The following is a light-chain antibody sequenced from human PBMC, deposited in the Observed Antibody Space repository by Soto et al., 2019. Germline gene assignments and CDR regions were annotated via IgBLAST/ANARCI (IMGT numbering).Light chain of an antibody. V-gene: IGKV3-11*01. CDR1: QTVNY. J-gene: IGKJ4*01. Sequence: IVLTQSPATLSLSPGERATLFCRASQTVNYLAWYQQKPGQSPRLLIFDSSNRAAGIPARFSGSGSGTDFTLAISSLEPEDFAVYYCQQRGAWPPLTFGGGTKVES. CDR2: DSS. CDR3: QQRGAWPPLT.